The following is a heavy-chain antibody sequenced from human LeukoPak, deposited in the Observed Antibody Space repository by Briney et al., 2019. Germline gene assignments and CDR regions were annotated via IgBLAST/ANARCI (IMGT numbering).Heavy chain of an antibody. Sequence: GGSLRLSCAASGFTFDDYAMHWVRQAPGKGLEWVSLISWDGGSTSYADSVKGRFTISRDNSKNSLYLQMNSLRAEDTALYYCAKDMGSSVKGDYAFDIWGQGTMVTVSS. V-gene: IGHV3-43D*03. CDR3: AKDMGSSVKGDYAFDI. D-gene: IGHD6-19*01. J-gene: IGHJ3*02. CDR1: GFTFDDYA. CDR2: ISWDGGST.